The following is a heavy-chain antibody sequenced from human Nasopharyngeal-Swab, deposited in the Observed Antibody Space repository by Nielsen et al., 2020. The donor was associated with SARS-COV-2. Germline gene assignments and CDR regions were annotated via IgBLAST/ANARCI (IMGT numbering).Heavy chain of an antibody. J-gene: IGHJ4*02. V-gene: IGHV4-30-4*01. CDR2: IYYSGST. CDR3: ARQNHLTGNFDY. D-gene: IGHD1-14*01. Sequence: WIRQPPGKGLEWIGYIYYSGSTYYNPSLKSRVTISVDTSKNQFSLKLSSVTAADTAVYYCARQNHLTGNFDYWGQGTLVTVSS.